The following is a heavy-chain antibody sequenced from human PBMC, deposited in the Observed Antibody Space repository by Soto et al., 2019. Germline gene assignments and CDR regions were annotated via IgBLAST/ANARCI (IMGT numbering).Heavy chain of an antibody. J-gene: IGHJ3*02. CDR2: ISSSSSYI. Sequence: GGSLRLSCAASGFTFSSYSMNWVRQAPGKGLEWVSSISSSSSYIYYADSVKGRFTISRDNAKNSLYLQMNSLRAEDTAVYYCAKDHDYGDYGAFDIWGQGTMVTVSS. V-gene: IGHV3-21*01. CDR3: AKDHDYGDYGAFDI. CDR1: GFTFSSYS. D-gene: IGHD4-17*01.